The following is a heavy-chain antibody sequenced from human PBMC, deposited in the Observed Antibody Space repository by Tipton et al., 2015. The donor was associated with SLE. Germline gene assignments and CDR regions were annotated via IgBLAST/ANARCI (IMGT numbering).Heavy chain of an antibody. CDR2: ISYDGSNK. V-gene: IGHV3-30-3*01. J-gene: IGHJ6*02. CDR3: AKGDYYDFWSGYYHYYGMDV. Sequence: SLRLSCAASRFTFSSYAMHWVRQAPGKGLEWVAVISYDGSNKNYADSVKGRFTISRDNSKNTLYLQMNSLRAEDTAVYYCAKGDYYDFWSGYYHYYGMDVWGQGTTVTVSS. CDR1: RFTFSSYA. D-gene: IGHD3-3*01.